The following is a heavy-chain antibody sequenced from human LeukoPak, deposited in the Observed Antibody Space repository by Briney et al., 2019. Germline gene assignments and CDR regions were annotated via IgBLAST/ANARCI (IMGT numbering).Heavy chain of an antibody. Sequence: ASVKVSCKASGYTFTSYYMHWVRQAPGQGLEWMGIINPSGGSTSYAQKFQGRVTMTRDTSTSTVYMELSSLRSDDTAVYYCARGRRITGTTICWFDPWGQGTLVTVSS. CDR3: ARGRRITGTTICWFDP. D-gene: IGHD1-7*01. J-gene: IGHJ5*02. CDR1: GYTFTSYY. V-gene: IGHV1-46*01. CDR2: INPSGGST.